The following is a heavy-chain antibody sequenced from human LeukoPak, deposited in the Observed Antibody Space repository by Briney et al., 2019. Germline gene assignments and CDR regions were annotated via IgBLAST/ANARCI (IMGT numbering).Heavy chain of an antibody. Sequence: ASVKVSCKASGYTFTSYGISWVRQAPGQGLEWMGWISAYNGNTNYAQKLQGRVTMTTDTSTSTAYMELRSLRPDDTAVYYCARVVGATTPGFVDYWGQGTLVTVSS. CDR3: ARVVGATTPGFVDY. J-gene: IGHJ4*02. V-gene: IGHV1-18*01. CDR2: ISAYNGNT. CDR1: GYTFTSYG. D-gene: IGHD1-26*01.